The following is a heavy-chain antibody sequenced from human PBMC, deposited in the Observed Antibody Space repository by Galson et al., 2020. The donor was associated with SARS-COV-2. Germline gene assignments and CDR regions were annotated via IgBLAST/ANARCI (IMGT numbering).Heavy chain of an antibody. CDR3: ASPGGYSYGDDAFDI. Sequence: ETSETLSLTCTVSGGSISSYYWSWIRQPPGKGLEWIGYIYYSGSTNYNPSLKSRVTISVDTSKNQFSLKLSSVTAADTAVYYCASPGGYSYGDDAFDIWGQGTMVTVSS. CDR2: IYYSGST. V-gene: IGHV4-59*08. J-gene: IGHJ3*02. D-gene: IGHD5-18*01. CDR1: GGSISSYY.